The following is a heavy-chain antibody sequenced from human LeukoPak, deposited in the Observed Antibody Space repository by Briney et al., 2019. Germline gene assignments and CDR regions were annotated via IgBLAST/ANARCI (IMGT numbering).Heavy chain of an antibody. Sequence: ASVKVSCKASGGTFSSYAISWVRQAPGQGLEWMGGIIPIFGTANYAQKFQGRVTITTDESTSTAYMELSSLRSEDTAVYYCARVLVGGTTNDAFDIWGQGTMVTVSS. V-gene: IGHV1-69*05. CDR3: ARVLVGGTTNDAFDI. CDR2: IIPIFGTA. D-gene: IGHD4-17*01. CDR1: GGTFSSYA. J-gene: IGHJ3*02.